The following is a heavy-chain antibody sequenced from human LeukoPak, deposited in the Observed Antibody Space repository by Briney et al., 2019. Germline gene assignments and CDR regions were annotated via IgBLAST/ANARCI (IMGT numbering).Heavy chain of an antibody. V-gene: IGHV3-30-3*01. CDR2: ISYDGSNK. CDR1: GFTFSSYA. Sequence: GGSLRLSCAASGFTFSSYAMHWVRQAPGKGLEWVAVISYDGSNKYYADSVKGRFTISRDNSKSTLYLQMNSLRAEDTAVYYCARDGRHYSSGWYFDYWGQGTLVTVSS. D-gene: IGHD6-19*01. J-gene: IGHJ4*02. CDR3: ARDGRHYSSGWYFDY.